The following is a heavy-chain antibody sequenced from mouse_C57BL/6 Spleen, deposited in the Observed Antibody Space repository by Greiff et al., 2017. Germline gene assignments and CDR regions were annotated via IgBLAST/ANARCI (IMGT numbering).Heavy chain of an antibody. CDR3: AGITTVPLDY. J-gene: IGHJ2*01. CDR1: GYTFTSYW. V-gene: IGHV1-64*01. D-gene: IGHD1-1*01. Sequence: QVQLQQPGAELVKPGASVKLSCKASGYTFTSYWMHWVKQRPGQGLEWIGMIHPNSGSTNYNEKFKSKATLTVDESSSTAYMQLSSLTSEDSAVYYCAGITTVPLDYWGQGTTLTVSS. CDR2: IHPNSGST.